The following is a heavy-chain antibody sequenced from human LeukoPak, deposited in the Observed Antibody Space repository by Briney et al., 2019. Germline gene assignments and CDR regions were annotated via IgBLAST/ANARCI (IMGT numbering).Heavy chain of an antibody. Sequence: GASVKVSCKASGYTFTSYGISWVRQAPGQGLEWVGWISAYNGNTNYAQKLQGRVTMTTDTSTSTAYMELRSLRSDDTAVYYCARDQTDGMLRVSSGWFVLDYWGQGTLVTVSS. J-gene: IGHJ4*02. CDR2: ISAYNGNT. D-gene: IGHD6-19*01. V-gene: IGHV1-18*01. CDR3: ARDQTDGMLRVSSGWFVLDY. CDR1: GYTFTSYG.